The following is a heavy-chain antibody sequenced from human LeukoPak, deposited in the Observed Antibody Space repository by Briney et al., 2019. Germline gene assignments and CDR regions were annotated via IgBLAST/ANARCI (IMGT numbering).Heavy chain of an antibody. V-gene: IGHV3-23*01. Sequence: GGSLRLSCAASGFTFSSYAMSWVRQAPGRGLEWVSGISGTGGNTDHADSVKGRFTISRDNSKDTLYLQMNSLRAEDTAIYYCANASSPSSGCITYWGQGTLVTVSS. CDR1: GFTFSSYA. CDR2: ISGTGGNT. D-gene: IGHD3-22*01. J-gene: IGHJ4*02. CDR3: ANASSPSSGCITY.